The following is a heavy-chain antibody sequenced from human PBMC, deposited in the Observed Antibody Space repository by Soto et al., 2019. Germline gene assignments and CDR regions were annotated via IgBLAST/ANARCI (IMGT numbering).Heavy chain of an antibody. Sequence: SETLSLTCSVSGDSISTVDYFWAWIRQPPGQALEYIGYTYKSATTYYNPSFESRVAISLDTSKSQFSLNVTSVTAADTAVYFCARGRYCLTGRCFPNWFDSWGQGTLVTVSS. D-gene: IGHD2-15*01. CDR2: TYKSATT. J-gene: IGHJ5*01. V-gene: IGHV4-30-4*08. CDR1: GDSISTVDYF. CDR3: ARGRYCLTGRCFPNWFDS.